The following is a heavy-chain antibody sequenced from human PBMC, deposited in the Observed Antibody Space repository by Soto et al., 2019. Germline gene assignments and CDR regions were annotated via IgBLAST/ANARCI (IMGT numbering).Heavy chain of an antibody. J-gene: IGHJ4*02. CDR3: AHSAQWTDYFDY. CDR2: IFWDDDK. CDR1: GFSLSTNGVG. D-gene: IGHD6-19*01. V-gene: IGHV2-5*02. Sequence: QITLKESGPTLVKPKQTLTLTCTFSGFSLSTNGVGVGWIRQPPGKALEWLALIFWDDDKHYSPSLMNRLTTXKXXSKNQVVLTKTNMYPVDTATYYCAHSAQWTDYFDYWGQGTLVTVSA.